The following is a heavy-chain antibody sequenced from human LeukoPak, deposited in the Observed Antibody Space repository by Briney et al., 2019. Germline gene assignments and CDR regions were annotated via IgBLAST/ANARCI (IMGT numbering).Heavy chain of an antibody. D-gene: IGHD3-10*01. CDR1: GLTFSSYA. CDR2: ISGSGGST. V-gene: IGHV3-23*01. CDR3: AKVGSPVTDY. Sequence: GGSLRRSCAASGLTFSSYAMSWVRQAPGKGLEWVSAISGSGGSTYYADSVKGRFTISRDNSKNTLYLQMNSLRAEDTAVYYCAKVGSPVTDYSGQGTLVTVSS. J-gene: IGHJ4*02.